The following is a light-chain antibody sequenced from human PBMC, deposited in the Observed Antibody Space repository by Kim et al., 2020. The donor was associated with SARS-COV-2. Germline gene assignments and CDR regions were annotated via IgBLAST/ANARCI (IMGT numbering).Light chain of an antibody. V-gene: IGLV3-21*04. CDR1: NIGSKS. CDR3: QVWDSSSDHPV. Sequence: SYELTQPPSVSVAPGNTARITCGGNNIGSKSVHWYQQKPGQAPVLVIYYDSDRPSGIPERFTGSNSGNTATLTISRVEAGDEADYYCQVWDSSSDHPVFGGGIQLTVL. J-gene: IGLJ2*01. CDR2: YDS.